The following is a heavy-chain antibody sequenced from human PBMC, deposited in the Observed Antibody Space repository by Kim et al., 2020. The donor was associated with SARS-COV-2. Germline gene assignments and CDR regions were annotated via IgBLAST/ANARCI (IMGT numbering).Heavy chain of an antibody. CDR3: ARIKNTIFGVVNFDY. CDR1: GGSISSSNW. V-gene: IGHV4-4*02. CDR2: IYHSGST. J-gene: IGHJ4*02. D-gene: IGHD3-3*01. Sequence: SETLSLTCAVSGGSISSSNWWSWVRQPPGKGLEWIGEIYHSGSTNYNPSLKSRVTISVDKSKNQFSLKLSSVTAADTAVYYCARIKNTIFGVVNFDYWGQGTLVTVSS.